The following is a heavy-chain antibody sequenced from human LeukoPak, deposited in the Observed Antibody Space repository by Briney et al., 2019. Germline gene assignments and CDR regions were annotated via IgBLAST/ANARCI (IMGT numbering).Heavy chain of an antibody. J-gene: IGHJ4*02. Sequence: GGSLRLSCAASGFSVSSNYMSWVRQAPGKGLEWVSLIYSGGSTYYADSVKGRFTISRDNSKNTLYLQMNSLRAEDTAVYYCAKGYYYDSSGYYYPDYFDYWGQGTLVAVSS. CDR3: AKGYYYDSSGYYYPDYFDY. CDR2: IYSGGST. D-gene: IGHD3-22*01. CDR1: GFSVSSNY. V-gene: IGHV3-66*02.